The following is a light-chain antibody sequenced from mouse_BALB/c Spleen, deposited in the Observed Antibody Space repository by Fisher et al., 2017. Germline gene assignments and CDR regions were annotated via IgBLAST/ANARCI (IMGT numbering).Light chain of an antibody. V-gene: IGKV4-59*01. J-gene: IGKJ4*01. CDR2: DTS. CDR3: QQWSSSPFT. CDR1: SSVSY. Sequence: IVLTQSPAIMSASPGEKVTMTCSASSSVSYMHWYQQKSSTSPKLWIYDTSKLASGVPARFSGSGSGTSYSLTISSVKAEDAATYYCQQWSSSPFTFGSGTKLEIK.